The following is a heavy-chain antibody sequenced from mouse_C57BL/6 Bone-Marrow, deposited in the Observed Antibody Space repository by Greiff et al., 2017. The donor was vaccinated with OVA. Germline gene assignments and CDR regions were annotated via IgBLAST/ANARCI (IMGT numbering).Heavy chain of an antibody. CDR2: IGPGSGST. CDR3: ARTHYYGSSRGGYFDY. J-gene: IGHJ2*01. Sequence: VHLVESGAELVKPGASVKISCKASGYTFTDYYINWVKQRPGQGLEWIGKIGPGSGSTYYNEKFKGKATLTADKSSSTAYMQLSSLTSEDSAVYFCARTHYYGSSRGGYFDYWGQGTTLTVSS. CDR1: GYTFTDYY. V-gene: IGHV1-77*01. D-gene: IGHD1-1*01.